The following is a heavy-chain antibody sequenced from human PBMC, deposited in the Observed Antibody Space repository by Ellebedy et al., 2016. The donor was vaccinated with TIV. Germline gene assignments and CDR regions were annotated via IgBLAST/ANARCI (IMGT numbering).Heavy chain of an antibody. CDR2: IYDTGTT. Sequence: SETLSLTCSVSDDSISSYYWSWIWQPPGKGLEWIGYIYDTGTTDYKPSLKSRVSISTDTSKNYFSLKLRSVTAADTAVYYCARHIVVPTPGFEYWGQGILVSVSS. CDR3: ARHIVVPTPGFEY. J-gene: IGHJ4*02. CDR1: DDSISSYY. V-gene: IGHV4-59*08. D-gene: IGHD1-26*01.